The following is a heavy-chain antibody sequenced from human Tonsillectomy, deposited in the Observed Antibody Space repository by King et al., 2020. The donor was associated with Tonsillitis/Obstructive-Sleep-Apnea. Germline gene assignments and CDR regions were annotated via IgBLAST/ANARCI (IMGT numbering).Heavy chain of an antibody. CDR3: ARHVHGATLDAFDI. J-gene: IGHJ3*02. CDR2: IYPGDSDT. D-gene: IGHD5-12*01. V-gene: IGHV5-51*01. CDR1: GYSFTSYW. Sequence: VQLGESGAEVKKPGESLKISCKGSGYSFTSYWIGWGREMPGKGLEWMGIIYPGDSDTRYSPSLQGQVTISADKSISTAYLQWSTLKASDAAMYYCARHVHGATLDAFDIWGQGTMVTVSS.